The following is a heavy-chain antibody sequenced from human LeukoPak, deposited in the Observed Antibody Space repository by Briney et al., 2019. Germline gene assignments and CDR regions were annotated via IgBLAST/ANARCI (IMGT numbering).Heavy chain of an antibody. Sequence: ASVTVSFTASGGTFSIYAISWVRQAPGQGLEWMGGIIPIFGTANYAQKVPGRVTITADKSTSTAYMELSSLRAEDTAVYYCAREDSGGSFFDYWGQGTLVAVSS. V-gene: IGHV1-69*06. CDR1: GGTFSIYA. D-gene: IGHD2-15*01. J-gene: IGHJ4*02. CDR2: IIPIFGTA. CDR3: AREDSGGSFFDY.